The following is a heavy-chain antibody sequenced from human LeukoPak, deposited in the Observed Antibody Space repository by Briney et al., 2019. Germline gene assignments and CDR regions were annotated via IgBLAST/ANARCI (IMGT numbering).Heavy chain of an antibody. J-gene: IGHJ4*02. V-gene: IGHV4-59*01. Sequence: PSETLSLTCTVSGGSINSYFWSWIRQPPGKGLEWIGYIYYSDNTNYNPSLKSRVTISVETSKNQFSLKLTSVTAADTAVYYCARGVNYDSGSYYDYWGQGTLVTVSS. D-gene: IGHD3-10*01. CDR3: ARGVNYDSGSYYDY. CDR1: GGSINSYF. CDR2: IYYSDNT.